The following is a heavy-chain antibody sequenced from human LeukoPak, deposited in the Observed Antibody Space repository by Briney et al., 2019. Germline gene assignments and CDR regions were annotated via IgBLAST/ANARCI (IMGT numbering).Heavy chain of an antibody. D-gene: IGHD3-10*01. CDR3: ARLDYYGSGSPDY. V-gene: IGHV4-59*01. CDR1: GGSISSYY. J-gene: IGHJ4*02. Sequence: PSETLSLTCTVSGGSISSYYWNWIRQPPGKGLEWIGYIYYSGSTNYYPSLKSRVTISLDTSKNQFSLRLSFVTAADTAVYYCARLDYYGSGSPDYWGQGTLVTVSS. CDR2: IYYSGST.